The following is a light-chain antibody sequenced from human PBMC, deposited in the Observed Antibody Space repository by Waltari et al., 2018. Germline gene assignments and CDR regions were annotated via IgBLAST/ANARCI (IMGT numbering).Light chain of an antibody. CDR2: GAS. Sequence: VLTQYPGTLSLSRGERDTLSCRASQSITKKFFAGYQQKPGQAPRLRIYGASSRAAGIPDRFSGSGSGTDFTLTISRLEPEDSAVYYCQQYGSSVMYTFGQGTKLEIK. CDR3: QQYGSSVMYT. V-gene: IGKV3-20*01. CDR1: QSITKKF. J-gene: IGKJ2*01.